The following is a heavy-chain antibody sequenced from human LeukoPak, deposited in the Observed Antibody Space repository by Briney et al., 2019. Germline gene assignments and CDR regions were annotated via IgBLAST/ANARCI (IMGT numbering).Heavy chain of an antibody. V-gene: IGHV3-11*01. CDR3: ARGGGWDQLLCHF. D-gene: IGHD2-2*01. CDR2: ISYSGSTI. Sequence: GGSLRLSCAASGFTFSDYYMSWIRQAPGKGLEGVSYISYSGSTIYYADSVKGRFTISRDDAKNSLYLQMNSLRAEDTAVYYCARGGGWDQLLCHFWGQGTLVTVSS. J-gene: IGHJ4*02. CDR1: GFTFSDYY.